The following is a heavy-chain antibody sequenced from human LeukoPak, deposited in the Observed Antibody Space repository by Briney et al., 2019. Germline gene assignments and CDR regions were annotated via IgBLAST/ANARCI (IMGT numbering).Heavy chain of an antibody. D-gene: IGHD6-19*01. CDR2: IIPIIGTA. CDR1: GDTFSSYA. J-gene: IGHJ6*04. Sequence: ASVKVSCKASGDTFSSYAISWVRQAPGQGLEWMGGIIPIIGTANYAQKFQGRVTITADESTSTAYMELSSLRSEDAAVYYCAMVTPRLIEGGWYERYYYYGMDVWGKGTTVTVSS. V-gene: IGHV1-69*01. CDR3: AMVTPRLIEGGWYERYYYYGMDV.